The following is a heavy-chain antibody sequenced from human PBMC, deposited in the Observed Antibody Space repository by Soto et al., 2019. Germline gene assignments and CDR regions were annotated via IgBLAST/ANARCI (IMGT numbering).Heavy chain of an antibody. CDR3: ATDSKKCISTSCYQGFDP. CDR2: INPSGGST. D-gene: IGHD2-2*01. CDR1: GYTFTSYY. V-gene: IGHV1-46*01. J-gene: IGHJ5*02. Sequence: ASVKVSCKASGYTFTSYYMHWVRQAPGQGLEWMGIINPSGGSTSYAQKFQGRVTMTRDTSTSTVYMELSSLRSEDTAVYYCATDSKKCISTSCYQGFDPWGQGTLVTSPQ.